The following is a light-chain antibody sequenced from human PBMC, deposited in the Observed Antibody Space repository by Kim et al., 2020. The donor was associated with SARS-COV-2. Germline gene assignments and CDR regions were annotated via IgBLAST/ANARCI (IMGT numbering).Light chain of an antibody. CDR3: QHYASSQYT. V-gene: IGKV3-20*01. J-gene: IGKJ2*01. CDR1: EGVATQL. CDR2: GAS. Sequence: SWSPGERAAVYGGASEGVATQLAWYQQKPAQAPRLVVSGASVRAPGIPDRFRGSGSGTGFSLTITRVEPEDFAVYFCQHYASSQYTFGPGTKLEI.